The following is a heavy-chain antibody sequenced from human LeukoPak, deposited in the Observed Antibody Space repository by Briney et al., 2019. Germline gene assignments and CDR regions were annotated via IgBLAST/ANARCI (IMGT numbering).Heavy chain of an antibody. CDR3: AKVFRKDGDFHLFDY. V-gene: IGHV3-15*01. Sequence: GGSLRLSCAASGFTFSNAWMSWVRQAPGKGLEWVGRIKSKPDGGAIDYAAPVKGRFIISRDDSKDMLYLQMNSLRAEDTAVYYCAKVFRKDGDFHLFDYWGQGTLVTVSS. J-gene: IGHJ4*02. D-gene: IGHD4-17*01. CDR2: IKSKPDGGAI. CDR1: GFTFSNAW.